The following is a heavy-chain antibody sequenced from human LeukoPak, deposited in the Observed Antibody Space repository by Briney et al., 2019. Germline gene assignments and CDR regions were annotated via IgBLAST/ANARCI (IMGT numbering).Heavy chain of an antibody. CDR3: ARVQCSSTSCYTRFTYYYYYYGMDV. CDR2: IKQDGSEK. J-gene: IGHJ6*02. Sequence: GGPLRLSCAASGFTFSSYWMSWVRQAPGKGLEWVANIKQDGSEKYYVDSVKGRFTISRDSAKNSLYLQMNSLRAEDTAVYYCARVQCSSTSCYTRFTYYYYYYGMDVWGQGTTVTVSS. D-gene: IGHD2-2*02. CDR1: GFTFSSYW. V-gene: IGHV3-7*01.